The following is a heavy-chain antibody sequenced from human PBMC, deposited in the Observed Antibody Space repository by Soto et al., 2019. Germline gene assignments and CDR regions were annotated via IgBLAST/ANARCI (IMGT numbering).Heavy chain of an antibody. Sequence: ASVKVSCKASGGTFSSYTISWVRQAPGQGLEWMGRIIPILGIANYAQKFQGRVTITADKSTSTAYMELSSLRSEDTAVYYCARDPRRGAAAGTVWGQGTLVTVSS. J-gene: IGHJ4*02. D-gene: IGHD6-13*01. CDR1: GGTFSSYT. CDR2: IIPILGIA. CDR3: ARDPRRGAAAGTV. V-gene: IGHV1-69*04.